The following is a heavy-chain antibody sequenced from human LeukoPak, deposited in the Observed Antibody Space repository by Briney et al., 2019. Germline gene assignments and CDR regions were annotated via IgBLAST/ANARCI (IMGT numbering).Heavy chain of an antibody. CDR2: INHSGST. Sequence: SETLSLTCAVYGGSFSGYYWYWIRQPPGRGLEWIGEINHSGSTNYNPSLKSRVTISVDTSKNQFSLKLSSVTAADTAVYYCARVHSNYLQLWLSHFDYWGQGTLVTVSS. CDR1: GGSFSGYY. CDR3: ARVHSNYLQLWLSHFDY. J-gene: IGHJ4*02. V-gene: IGHV4-34*01. D-gene: IGHD5-18*01.